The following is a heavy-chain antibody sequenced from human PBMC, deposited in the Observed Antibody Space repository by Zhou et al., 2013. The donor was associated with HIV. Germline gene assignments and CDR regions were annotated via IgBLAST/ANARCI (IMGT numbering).Heavy chain of an antibody. CDR1: GYTFTSYD. J-gene: IGHJ5*02. D-gene: IGHD2-15*01. Sequence: QVQLVQSGAEVKKPGASVKVSCKASGYTFTSYDINWVRQATGQGLEWMGWMNPNSGNTGYAQKFQGRVTMTRNTSISTAYMELSSLRSEDTAVYYCARGFYCSGGSCYSRANWFDPLGPRGTPGHRLL. CDR2: MNPNSGNT. V-gene: IGHV1-8*01. CDR3: ARGFYCSGGSCYSRANWFDP.